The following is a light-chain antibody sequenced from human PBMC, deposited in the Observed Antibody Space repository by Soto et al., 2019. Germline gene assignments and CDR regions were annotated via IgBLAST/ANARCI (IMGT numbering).Light chain of an antibody. CDR2: QVT. CDR3: SSYTGSTNYV. CDR1: SSDVGIYNY. J-gene: IGLJ1*01. Sequence: QSGLAQPASVPGSPGQSITISCTGTSSDVGIYNYVSWYQQHPGKAPKLMIYQVTNRPSGVSNRFSGSKSGNTASLTISGLQAEDEADYYCSSYTGSTNYVFGTGTKVTVL. V-gene: IGLV2-14*01.